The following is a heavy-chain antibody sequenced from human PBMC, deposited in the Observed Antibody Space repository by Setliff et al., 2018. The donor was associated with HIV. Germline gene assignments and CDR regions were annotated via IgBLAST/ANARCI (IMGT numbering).Heavy chain of an antibody. J-gene: IGHJ4*02. CDR1: GASINDYF. D-gene: IGHD2-2*01. Sequence: SETLSLTCTVSGASINDYFWSWIRQSPGKRPEWIGHIYHTGTTNYSPSLKSRVTMSVDTARNRFSLKLRSVTAADTAIYYCARDRAMRFSNSPSFNYFDVWGQGALVTVSS. V-gene: IGHV4-59*12. CDR3: ARDRAMRFSNSPSFNYFDV. CDR2: IYHTGTT.